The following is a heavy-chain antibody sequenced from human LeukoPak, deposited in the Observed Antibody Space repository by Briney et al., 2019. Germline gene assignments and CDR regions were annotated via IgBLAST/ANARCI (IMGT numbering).Heavy chain of an antibody. Sequence: SETLSLTCAVYGGSFSGYYWSWIRQPPGKGLEWVGEINHSGSTNYNPSLKSRVTISVDTSKNQFSLKLSSVTAADTAVYYCAREYTLYRSGWFLDYWGQGTVVTVSS. D-gene: IGHD6-19*01. J-gene: IGHJ4*02. V-gene: IGHV4-34*01. CDR3: AREYTLYRSGWFLDY. CDR1: GGSFSGYY. CDR2: INHSGST.